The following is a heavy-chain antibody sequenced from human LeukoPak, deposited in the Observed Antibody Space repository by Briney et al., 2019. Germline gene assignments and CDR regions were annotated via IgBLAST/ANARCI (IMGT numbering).Heavy chain of an antibody. CDR2: ITPNSGGT. CDR3: ARDQHLDYGVLFAFDI. J-gene: IGHJ3*02. V-gene: IGHV1-2*02. CDR1: GYTFTGYY. D-gene: IGHD4-17*01. Sequence: ASVKVSCKASGYTFTGYYMQWVRQAPGQGLEWMGWITPNSGGTNYAQKFQGRVTVTRDTSISTAYMELSRLRSDDTAVYYCARDQHLDYGVLFAFDIWGQGTMVTVSS.